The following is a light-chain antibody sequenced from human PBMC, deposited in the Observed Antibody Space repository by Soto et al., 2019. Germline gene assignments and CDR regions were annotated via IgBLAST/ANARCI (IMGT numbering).Light chain of an antibody. CDR2: AAS. V-gene: IGKV1-6*01. CDR1: QGIRND. Sequence: AIQMNPSPSSLSASVGDRVTITCRASQGIRNDLGWYQQKPGKAPKLLIYAASSLQSGVPSRFSGSGSGTDFTLTISSLQPEDFATYYCLQDYYYPPFCQGTTLEIK. J-gene: IGKJ2*01. CDR3: LQDYYYPP.